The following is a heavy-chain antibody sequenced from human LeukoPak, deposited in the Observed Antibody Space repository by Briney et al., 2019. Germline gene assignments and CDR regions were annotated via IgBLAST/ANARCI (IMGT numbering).Heavy chain of an antibody. D-gene: IGHD2-21*01. CDR1: GFSFSTYW. CDR2: INPGAGEK. Sequence: PGRSLRLSCAASGFSFSTYWMASVRQAPGKGLEWVANINPGAGEKYYVDSVKGRFTISRDDAKTSLYLQMDNLRVEDTAVYSCGRWGLAYTIDFWGQGTLVTVSS. J-gene: IGHJ4*02. V-gene: IGHV3-7*01. CDR3: GRWGLAYTIDF.